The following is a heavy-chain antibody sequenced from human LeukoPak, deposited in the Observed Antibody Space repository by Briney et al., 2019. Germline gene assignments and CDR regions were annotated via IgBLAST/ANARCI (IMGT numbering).Heavy chain of an antibody. J-gene: IGHJ4*02. CDR3: AREAKYSSGSKGSDY. D-gene: IGHD6-19*01. Sequence: PSETLSLTCTVSGSSISSGGYYWSWIRQPPGKGLEWIGYIYHSGSTYYNPSLKSRVTISVDRSKNQFSLKLSSVTAADTAVYYCAREAKYSSGSKGSDYWGQGTLVTVSS. V-gene: IGHV4-30-2*01. CDR2: IYHSGST. CDR1: GSSISSGGYY.